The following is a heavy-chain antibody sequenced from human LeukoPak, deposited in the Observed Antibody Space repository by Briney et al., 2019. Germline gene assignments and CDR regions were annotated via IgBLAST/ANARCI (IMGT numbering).Heavy chain of an antibody. Sequence: PGGSLRLSCAASGFTFTSYAMSWVRQAPGKGLEWVSTISNSGGSTYYADSVKGRFTISRDNSKNTLYLQISSLRAEDTALYYCAEVVGRRAATGEFDYWGQGTLVTVSS. D-gene: IGHD2-15*01. CDR1: GFTFTSYA. CDR2: ISNSGGST. CDR3: AEVVGRRAATGEFDY. V-gene: IGHV3-23*01. J-gene: IGHJ4*02.